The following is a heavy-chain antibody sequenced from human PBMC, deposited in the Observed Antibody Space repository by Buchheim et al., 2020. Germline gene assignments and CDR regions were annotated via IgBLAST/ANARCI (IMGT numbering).Heavy chain of an antibody. CDR3: AAFSSSGL. CDR1: GFTFSTYG. J-gene: IGHJ4*02. D-gene: IGHD3-10*01. V-gene: IGHV3-23*01. CDR2: ITASGSSP. Sequence: EVLLLESGGDLVQPGGSLRLSCAVSGFTFSTYGMSWVRQAPGKGLEWLSGITASGSSPYYADSVKGRFTISRANSMNTLYLQMRSLRVEDTAVYYCAAFSSSGLWGQGTL.